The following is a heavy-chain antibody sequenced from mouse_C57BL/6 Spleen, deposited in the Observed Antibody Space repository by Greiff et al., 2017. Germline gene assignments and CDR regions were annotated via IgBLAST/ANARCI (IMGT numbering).Heavy chain of an antibody. CDR1: GYAFSSSW. Sequence: QVQLKESGPELVKPGASVKISCKASGYAFSSSWMNWVKQRPGKGLEWIGRIYPGDGDTNYNGKFKGKATLTADKSSSTAYMQLSSLTSEDSAVYFCARRFYYYGSSLYAMDYWGQGTSVTVSS. D-gene: IGHD1-1*01. CDR3: ARRFYYYGSSLYAMDY. V-gene: IGHV1-82*01. J-gene: IGHJ4*01. CDR2: IYPGDGDT.